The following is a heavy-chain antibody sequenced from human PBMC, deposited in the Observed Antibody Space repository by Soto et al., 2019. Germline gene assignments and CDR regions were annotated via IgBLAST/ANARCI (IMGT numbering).Heavy chain of an antibody. V-gene: IGHV2-5*02. J-gene: IGHJ4*02. CDR2: VFWDDDK. CDR3: GYMWDTSSSMTFDD. CDR1: GFSLTGSGVG. D-gene: IGHD6-6*01. Sequence: SGPTLVNPTHTLTLTCTFSGFSLTGSGVGVGWIRQPPGKALEWLALVFWDDDKRYSPSLKRRLTITKDASNNQVFLTMTNTDPADTATYYCGYMWDTSSSMTFDDWGQGTLVTVSS.